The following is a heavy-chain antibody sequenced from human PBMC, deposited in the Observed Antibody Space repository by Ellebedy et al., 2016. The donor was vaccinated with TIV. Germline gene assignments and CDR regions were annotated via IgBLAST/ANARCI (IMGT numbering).Heavy chain of an antibody. CDR1: GFKFSDFY. CDR2: ISGSGGST. Sequence: GESLKISXSASGFKFSDFYMSWVRQAPGKGLEWVSAISGSGGSTYYADSVKGRFTISRDNSKNTLYLQMNSLRAEDTAVYYCAKDPGYCSGGSCYSNLPYWGQGTLVTVSS. D-gene: IGHD2-15*01. CDR3: AKDPGYCSGGSCYSNLPY. J-gene: IGHJ4*02. V-gene: IGHV3-23*01.